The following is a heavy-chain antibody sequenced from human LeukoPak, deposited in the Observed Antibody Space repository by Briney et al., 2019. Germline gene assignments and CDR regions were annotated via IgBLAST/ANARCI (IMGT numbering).Heavy chain of an antibody. CDR3: AKGVGSSGPFDI. Sequence: GRSLRLSCAASGFTFDDYAMHWVRQAPGKGLEWVSGISWNSGSIGYADSVKGRFTISRDNAKNSLYLQMNSLRAEDMALYYCAKGVGSSGPFDIWGQGTMVTVSS. CDR2: ISWNSGSI. CDR1: GFTFDDYA. D-gene: IGHD6-6*01. V-gene: IGHV3-9*03. J-gene: IGHJ3*02.